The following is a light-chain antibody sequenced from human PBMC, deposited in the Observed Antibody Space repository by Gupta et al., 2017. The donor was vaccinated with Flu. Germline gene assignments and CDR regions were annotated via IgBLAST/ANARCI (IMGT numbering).Light chain of an antibody. J-gene: IGLJ3*02. V-gene: IGLV1-40*01. CDR3: QSYDSGRWV. CDR2: SNR. Sequence: GSSSISGADYDVHWHKQLPGTAPKPLIQSNRNRASRVPYRFSGSKSGTSVSLAITGPQAEAEADYYCQSYDSGRWVFGGGTKLTVL. CDR1: SSISGADYD.